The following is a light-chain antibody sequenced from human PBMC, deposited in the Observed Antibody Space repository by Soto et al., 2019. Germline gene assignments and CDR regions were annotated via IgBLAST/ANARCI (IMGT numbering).Light chain of an antibody. J-gene: IGKJ5*01. V-gene: IGKV1-39*01. Sequence: DIQMTQSPSSLSASVGDRVTITCRTSQNIYNYLNWYQQRPGKAPTLLIYAATSVQSGVPSRFSGSGSGTDFTLTISSLHPEDFATYYCQQTHSTPVTFGQGTRL. CDR2: AAT. CDR1: QNIYNY. CDR3: QQTHSTPVT.